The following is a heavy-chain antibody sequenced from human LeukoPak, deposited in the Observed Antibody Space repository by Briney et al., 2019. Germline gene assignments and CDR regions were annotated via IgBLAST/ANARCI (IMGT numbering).Heavy chain of an antibody. D-gene: IGHD3-22*01. CDR1: GYTFTGYY. V-gene: IGHV1-2*02. Sequence: ASVKVSCKASGYTFTGYYMLWVRQAPGQGLEWMGWINPNSGGTNYAQKFQGRVTMTRDTSISTAYMELSRLRSDDTAVYYCARDDPHLYYYDSSGYYAYWGQGTLVTVSS. J-gene: IGHJ4*02. CDR2: INPNSGGT. CDR3: ARDDPHLYYYDSSGYYAY.